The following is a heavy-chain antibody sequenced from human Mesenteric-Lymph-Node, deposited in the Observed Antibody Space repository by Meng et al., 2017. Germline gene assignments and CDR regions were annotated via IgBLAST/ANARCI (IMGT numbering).Heavy chain of an antibody. V-gene: IGHV4-30-2*01. CDR2: IPHRGSS. Sequence: QLPLQESGSGLVKPSQTLSLTCDVSGGSISSGGYSWSWIRQPPGKGLEWIGEIPHRGSSAYNPSLKSRVSMSIDKSKNQFSLKLTSVTAADTAVYHCLRGSGGSVWGQGTLVTVSS. J-gene: IGHJ1*01. CDR1: GGSISSGGYS. CDR3: LRGSGGSV. D-gene: IGHD3-10*01.